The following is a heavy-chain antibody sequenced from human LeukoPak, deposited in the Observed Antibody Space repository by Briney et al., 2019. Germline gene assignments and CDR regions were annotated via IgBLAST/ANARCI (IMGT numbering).Heavy chain of an antibody. D-gene: IGHD6-13*01. Sequence: SSETLSLTCTVSGGSISGYYWSWIRQPAGKGLEWIGRIYTSGSTNYNPSLKSRVTMSVDTSKNQFSLKLSSVTAADTAVYYCARGRGGYSSSWYSYWGQGTLVTVSS. CDR1: GGSISGYY. CDR3: ARGRGGYSSSWYSY. J-gene: IGHJ4*02. V-gene: IGHV4-4*07. CDR2: IYTSGST.